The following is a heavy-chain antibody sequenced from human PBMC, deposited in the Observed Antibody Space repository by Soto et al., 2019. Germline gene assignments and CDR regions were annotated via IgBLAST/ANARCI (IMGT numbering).Heavy chain of an antibody. J-gene: IGHJ4*02. Sequence: QVQLVESGGGVVQPGRSLRLSCAASGFTFSSYGMHWVRQAPGKGLEWVAVISYDGSNKYYADSVKGRFTISRDNSKNTLYLQMNSLRAEDTAVYYCAKDRGDLTGGIDYWGQGTLVTVSS. CDR2: ISYDGSNK. CDR1: GFTFSSYG. D-gene: IGHD7-27*01. V-gene: IGHV3-30*18. CDR3: AKDRGDLTGGIDY.